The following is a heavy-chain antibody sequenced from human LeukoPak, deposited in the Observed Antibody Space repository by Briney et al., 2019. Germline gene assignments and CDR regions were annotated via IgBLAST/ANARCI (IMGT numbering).Heavy chain of an antibody. Sequence: PSETLSLTCTVSGGSISSSGFYWGWIRQPPGKGLEWIGSIYYSGSTYYNPSLKSRVTISVDTSKNQFSLNLTSVTAADTAVYYCARGGTLRSNDYWGQGTLVTVSS. CDR2: IYYSGST. CDR3: ARGGTLRSNDY. J-gene: IGHJ4*02. V-gene: IGHV4-39*01. D-gene: IGHD3-3*01. CDR1: GGSISSSGFY.